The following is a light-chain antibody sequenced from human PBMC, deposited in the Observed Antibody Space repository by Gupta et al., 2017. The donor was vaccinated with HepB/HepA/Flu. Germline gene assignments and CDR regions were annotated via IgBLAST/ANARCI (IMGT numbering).Light chain of an antibody. CDR3: AAWDDSLNGYI. CDR1: SSNIGSYT. J-gene: IGLJ1*01. CDR2: GNN. V-gene: IGLV1-44*01. Sequence: QPVLTQPPSASWTPGHRGTLACAASSSNIGSYTVNWYQQLPGTAPKLLIYGNNERPSGVPVRFSGSKSGTSASLAISGLQSADEADYYCAAWDDSLNGYIFGAGTKVTVL.